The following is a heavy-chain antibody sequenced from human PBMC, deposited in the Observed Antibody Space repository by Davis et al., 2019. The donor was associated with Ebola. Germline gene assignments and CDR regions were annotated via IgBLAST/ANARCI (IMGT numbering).Heavy chain of an antibody. CDR1: GGTFSSYT. Sequence: SVKVSCKASGGTFSSYTISWVRQAPGQGLEWMGRIIPILGIANYAQKFQGRVTITADKSTSTAYMELSSLRSEDTAVYYCARSPDYDSSGYPLDYWGQGTLVTVSS. D-gene: IGHD3-22*01. CDR3: ARSPDYDSSGYPLDY. CDR2: IIPILGIA. J-gene: IGHJ4*02. V-gene: IGHV1-69*02.